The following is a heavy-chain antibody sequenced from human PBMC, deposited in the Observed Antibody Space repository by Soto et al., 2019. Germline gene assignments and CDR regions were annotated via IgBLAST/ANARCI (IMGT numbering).Heavy chain of an antibody. CDR1: GFTFSNYA. CDR2: IIVSVSTI. Sequence: GGSLRLSCAASGFTFSNYAMHWVRQAPGKGLEWVSVIIVSVSTIYYADSVKGRFTISRDNAKNSLYLQMNSLRAEDTAVYYCARRGSPPDFWSVRYYYYYMDVWGKGTTVTVSS. V-gene: IGHV3-48*04. CDR3: ARRGSPPDFWSVRYYYYYMDV. D-gene: IGHD3-3*01. J-gene: IGHJ6*03.